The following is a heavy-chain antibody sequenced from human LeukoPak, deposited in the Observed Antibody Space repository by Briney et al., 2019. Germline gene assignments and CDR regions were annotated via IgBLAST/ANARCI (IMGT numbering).Heavy chain of an antibody. V-gene: IGHV4-30-2*01. J-gene: IGHJ6*04. CDR3: ARDDPYCSSTSCYPDV. CDR1: GGSISSGGYY. Sequence: PSETLSLTCTVSGGSISSGGYYWSWIRQPPGKGLEWIGYIYHSGSTYYNPSLKSRVTISVGRSKNQFSLKLSSVTAADTAVYYCARDDPYCSSTSCYPDVWGKGTTVTVSS. CDR2: IYHSGST. D-gene: IGHD2-2*01.